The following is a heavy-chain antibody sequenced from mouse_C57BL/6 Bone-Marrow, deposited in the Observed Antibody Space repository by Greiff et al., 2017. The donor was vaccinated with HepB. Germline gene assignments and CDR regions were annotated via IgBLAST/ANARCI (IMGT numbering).Heavy chain of an antibody. CDR3: AREEAIDGRFDY. CDR1: GYSITSDY. J-gene: IGHJ2*01. CDR2: ISYSGST. Sequence: VQLKESGPGLAKPSQSLSLTCSVTGYSITSDYWNWFRKFPGNKLEYMGYISYSGSTYYNPSHKSIISINRDTSKNQYYLQLNTVTTEDTATYYSAREEAIDGRFDYWGQGTTLTVSS. D-gene: IGHD2-3*01. V-gene: IGHV3-8*01.